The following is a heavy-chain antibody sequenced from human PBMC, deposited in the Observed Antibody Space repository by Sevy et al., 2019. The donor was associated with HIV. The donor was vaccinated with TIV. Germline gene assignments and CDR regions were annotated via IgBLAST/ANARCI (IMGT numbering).Heavy chain of an antibody. CDR1: GFTVSSNY. Sequence: GGSLRLSCAVSGFTVSSNYMNWVRQAPGKGLEWVSVIYTDGSTYYADSVKGRFTISRHNSENKLSLQMNSLRVEDTAVYYCARTRHYYDSSGYYQWDVFDIWGQGTMVTVSS. CDR3: ARTRHYYDSSGYYQWDVFDI. J-gene: IGHJ3*02. D-gene: IGHD3-22*01. CDR2: IYTDGST. V-gene: IGHV3-53*04.